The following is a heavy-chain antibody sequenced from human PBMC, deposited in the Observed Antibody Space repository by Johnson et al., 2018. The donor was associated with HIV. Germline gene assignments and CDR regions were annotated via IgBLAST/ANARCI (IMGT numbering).Heavy chain of an antibody. CDR1: GFTFSSYG. Sequence: VQLVESGGGVVQPGRSLRLSCAASGFTFSSYGMHWVRQAPGKGLEWVAVISYDASNNYYEDSVKGRFTISRDNSKNTVYLQMDSLRGEDTAVYYCARDPGNGGRPFDAFDIWGQGTMVTVSA. J-gene: IGHJ3*02. CDR3: ARDPGNGGRPFDAFDI. CDR2: ISYDASNN. D-gene: IGHD4-23*01. V-gene: IGHV3-30*03.